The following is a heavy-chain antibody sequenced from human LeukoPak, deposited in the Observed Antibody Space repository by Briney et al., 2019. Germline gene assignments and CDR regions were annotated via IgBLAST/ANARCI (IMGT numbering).Heavy chain of an antibody. CDR1: GXTFSSYD. D-gene: IGHD6-19*01. Sequence: GGSLRLSWEASGXTFSSYDMNWVRQAPGKGLEWVANIKQDGSEKYYVDSVKGRVTISRDNGENSVYLQMNSLRAEDTAVYYCARGIAVAGKPSWFDPWGQGTLVTVSS. CDR2: IKQDGSEK. CDR3: ARGIAVAGKPSWFDP. V-gene: IGHV3-7*05. J-gene: IGHJ5*02.